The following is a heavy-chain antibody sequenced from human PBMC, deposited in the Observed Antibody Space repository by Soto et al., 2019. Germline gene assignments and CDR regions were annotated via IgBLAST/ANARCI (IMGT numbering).Heavy chain of an antibody. J-gene: IGHJ5*02. Sequence: SETLSLTCAVSGYSISSGYYWGWIRQPPGKGLEWIGSIYHSGSTYYNPSLRSRVTISVDTSKNQFSLKLSSVTAADTAVYYCARGIEYSISSIVDPSWFDPWGQGTRVTSPQ. CDR1: GYSISSGYY. D-gene: IGHD6-6*01. V-gene: IGHV4-38-2*01. CDR3: ARGIEYSISSIVDPSWFDP. CDR2: IYHSGST.